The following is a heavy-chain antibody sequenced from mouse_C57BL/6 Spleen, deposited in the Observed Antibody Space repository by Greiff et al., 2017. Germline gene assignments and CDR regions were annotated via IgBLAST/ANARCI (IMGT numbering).Heavy chain of an antibody. CDR1: GFTFTDYY. CDR2: IRHKANGYTT. CDR3: ARSQGDFDY. V-gene: IGHV7-3*01. J-gene: IGHJ2*01. Sequence: EVQRVESGGGLVQPGGSLSLSCAASGFTFTDYYMSWVRQPPGKALEWLGFIRHKANGYTTEYSASVKGRFTLSRDNSQSFLYLQMNALRAEDIATYYCARSQGDFDYWGQGTTLTVSS.